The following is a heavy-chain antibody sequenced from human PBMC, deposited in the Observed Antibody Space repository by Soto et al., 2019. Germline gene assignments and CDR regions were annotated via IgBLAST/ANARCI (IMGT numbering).Heavy chain of an antibody. Sequence: PWETLSLTCAVSGYSISRGYYWGWIRQPPGKGLEWIGIIYHSGRTYYMPSLKSRLTISLDTSKNQVSLQLTSVTAADTDLYFCSTTRGSVPYCGEGTLVTVS. CDR2: IYHSGRT. CDR3: STTRGSVPY. CDR1: GYSISRGYY. D-gene: IGHD1-26*01. V-gene: IGHV4-38-2*01. J-gene: IGHJ4*02.